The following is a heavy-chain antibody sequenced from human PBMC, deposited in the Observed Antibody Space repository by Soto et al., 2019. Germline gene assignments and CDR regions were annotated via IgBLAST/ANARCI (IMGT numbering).Heavy chain of an antibody. J-gene: IGHJ6*02. Sequence: SETLSLTCAVYGGSFSGYYWSWIRQPPGKGLEWIGSIYYSGSTYYNPSLKSRVTISVDTSKNQFSLKLSSVTAADTAVYYCAVRGSYLLYYYGMDVWGQGTTVTVSS. CDR2: IYYSGST. CDR1: GGSFSGYY. CDR3: AVRGSYLLYYYGMDV. V-gene: IGHV4-59*05. D-gene: IGHD1-26*01.